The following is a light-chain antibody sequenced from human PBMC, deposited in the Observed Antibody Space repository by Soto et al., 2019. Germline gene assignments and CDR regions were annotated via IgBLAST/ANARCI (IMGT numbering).Light chain of an antibody. CDR2: EVT. CDR1: SSDIGAYNY. CDR3: SSYTTTSIL. V-gene: IGLV2-14*01. J-gene: IGLJ2*01. Sequence: QSALTQPASVSGSPGQSITISCTVTSSDIGAYNYVSWYQQHPGKAPKLIIYEVTNRPSGVSHRFSGSKSGNTASLTISGLQAEDESDYYCSSYTTTSILFGGGTKLTVL.